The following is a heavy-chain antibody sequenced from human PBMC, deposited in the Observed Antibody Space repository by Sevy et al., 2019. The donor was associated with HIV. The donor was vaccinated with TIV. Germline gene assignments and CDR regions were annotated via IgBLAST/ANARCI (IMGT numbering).Heavy chain of an antibody. CDR2: IYSGDNL. J-gene: IGHJ4*02. CDR3: GRGLGGYGKAYSFDI. Sequence: GGSLRLSCAASGLAVSDNYMNWVRQAPGKGLEWVSVIYSGDNLYYADFVRGRFTISRDTDKNMVYLQVNSLGVEDTAVYYCGRGLGGYGKAYSFDIWGQGTLVTVSS. D-gene: IGHD2-21*01. CDR1: GLAVSDNY. V-gene: IGHV3-53*01.